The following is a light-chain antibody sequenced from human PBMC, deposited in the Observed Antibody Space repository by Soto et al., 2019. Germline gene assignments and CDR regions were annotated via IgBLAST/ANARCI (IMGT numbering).Light chain of an antibody. V-gene: IGLV2-14*01. CDR1: SSDVGGYNY. CDR2: DVS. J-gene: IGLJ2*01. Sequence: QSALTQPASVSGSPGQSITISCTGTSSDVGGYNYVSWYQQHPGKAPKLMIYDVSNRPSGVFNRFSGSKSGNPASLTISGLQADAEADYSCSSYTSTSTVVFGGGTKLTVL. CDR3: SSYTSTSTVV.